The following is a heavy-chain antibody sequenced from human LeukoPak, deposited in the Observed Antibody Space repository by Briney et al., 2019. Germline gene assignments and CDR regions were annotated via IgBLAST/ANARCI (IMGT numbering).Heavy chain of an antibody. CDR1: GGSLSDYS. V-gene: IGHV4-34*01. CDR2: INHSGST. J-gene: IGHJ4*02. CDR3: ARVPGRPAAVVDY. D-gene: IGHD2-2*01. Sequence: PSETLSLTCAVYGGSLSDYSWSWIRQPPGKGLEWIGEINHSGSTNYNPSLKSRVTISVDTSKNQFSLKLSSVTAADTAFYYCARVPGRPAAVVDYWGQGTLGTVSS.